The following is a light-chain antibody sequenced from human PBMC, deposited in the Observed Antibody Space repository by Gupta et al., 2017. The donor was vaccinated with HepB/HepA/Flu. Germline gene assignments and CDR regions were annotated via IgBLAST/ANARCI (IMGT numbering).Light chain of an antibody. CDR1: SRDIGDYDS. V-gene: IGLV2-14*03. Sequence: SALTQPPSVSVSPGQSVTISCPGTSRDIGDYDSVSWYQQYAGKAPKLLIYDVDARPSVIATCFSGSKSGNTASMTIAGLQTEEDAAYCCSSGTSTRTLVVFGGGTKLTVL. J-gene: IGLJ2*01. CDR3: SSGTSTRTLVV. CDR2: DVD.